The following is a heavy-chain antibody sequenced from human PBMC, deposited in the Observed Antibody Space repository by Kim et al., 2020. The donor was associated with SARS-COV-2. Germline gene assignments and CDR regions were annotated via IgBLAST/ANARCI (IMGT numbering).Heavy chain of an antibody. D-gene: IGHD3-10*01. V-gene: IGHV4-34*01. CDR1: GGSFSGYY. J-gene: IGHJ5*02. CDR2: INHSGST. CDR3: ARGGIYGSGSYTPNWFDP. Sequence: SETLSLTCAVYGGSFSGYYWSWIRQPPGKGLEWIGEINHSGSTNYNPSLKSRVTIAVDTSKNQFSLKLSSVTAADTAVYYCARGGIYGSGSYTPNWFDPWGQGTLVTVSS.